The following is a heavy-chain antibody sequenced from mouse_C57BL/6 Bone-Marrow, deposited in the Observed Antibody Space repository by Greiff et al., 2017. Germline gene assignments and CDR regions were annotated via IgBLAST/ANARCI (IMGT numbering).Heavy chain of an antibody. Sequence: VQLQESGAELARPGASVKLSCKASGYTFTSYGISWVKQRTGQGLEWIGEIYPRSGNTYYNEKFKGKATLTADKSSSTAYMELRSLTSEDSAVYFCASEGWLLYYFDYCGQGTTLTVSS. D-gene: IGHD2-3*01. J-gene: IGHJ2*01. CDR1: GYTFTSYG. CDR2: IYPRSGNT. CDR3: ASEGWLLYYFDY. V-gene: IGHV1-81*01.